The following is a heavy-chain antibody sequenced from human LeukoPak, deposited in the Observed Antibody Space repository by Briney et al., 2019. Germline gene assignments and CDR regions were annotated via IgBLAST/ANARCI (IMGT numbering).Heavy chain of an antibody. CDR1: GGSFSGYY. CDR3: ATLSIVGATRLVDY. CDR2: INHSGST. D-gene: IGHD1-26*01. V-gene: IGHV4-34*01. Sequence: SETLSLTCAVYGGSFSGYYWSWIRQPPGKGLEWIGEINHSGSTNYNPSLKSRVTISVDTSKNQFSLKLSSVTAADTAVYYCATLSIVGATRLVDYWGQGTLVTVSS. J-gene: IGHJ4*02.